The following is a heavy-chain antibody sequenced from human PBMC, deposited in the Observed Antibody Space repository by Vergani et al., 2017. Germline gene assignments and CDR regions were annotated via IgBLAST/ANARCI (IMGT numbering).Heavy chain of an antibody. CDR2: IYSGGSST. D-gene: IGHD4-17*01. CDR1: GFTFSSYA. V-gene: IGHV3-23*03. J-gene: IGHJ4*02. Sequence: EVQLLESGGGLVQPGGSLRLSCAASGFTFSSYAMSWVRQAPGKGLEWVSVIYSGGSSTYYADSVKGRFTISRDNSKNTLYLQMNSLRAEDTAVYYCAKVDDYGDYTVDYWGQGTLVTVSS. CDR3: AKVDDYGDYTVDY.